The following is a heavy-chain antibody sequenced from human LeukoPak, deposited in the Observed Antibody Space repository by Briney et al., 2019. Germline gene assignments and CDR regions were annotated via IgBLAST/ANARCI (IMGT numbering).Heavy chain of an antibody. CDR2: IDHSGST. V-gene: IGHV4-34*01. CDR1: GGTFRGFF. CDR3: ARGWRFPIGSGNCFDL. J-gene: IGHJ5*02. D-gene: IGHD3-10*01. Sequence: SETLSLTCAVSGGTFRGFFWSWIRQPPGKGPAWIGEIDHSGSTNYDPSLESRVTLSVDTSKNQVSLTLNSVTAADTAVYYCARGWRFPIGSGNCFDLWGRGTWSPSPQ.